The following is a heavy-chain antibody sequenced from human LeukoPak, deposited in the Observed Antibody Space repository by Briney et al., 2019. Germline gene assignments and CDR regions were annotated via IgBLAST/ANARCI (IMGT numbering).Heavy chain of an antibody. V-gene: IGHV3-30-3*01. CDR1: GFTFSSYA. CDR3: ARDHRTRYSYTTYYFDY. CDR2: ISYDGSNK. D-gene: IGHD5-18*01. J-gene: IGHJ4*02. Sequence: GGSLRLSCAASGFTFSSYAMHWVRQAPGKGLEWVAVISYDGSNKYYADSMKGRFTISRDNSKNTLYLQMNSLRAEDTAVYYCARDHRTRYSYTTYYFDYWGQGTLVTVSS.